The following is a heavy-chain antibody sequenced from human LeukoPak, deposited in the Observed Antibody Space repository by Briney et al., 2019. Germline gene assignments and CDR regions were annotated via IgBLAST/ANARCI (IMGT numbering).Heavy chain of an antibody. CDR3: ARRVQTYYYDSSGYYSPALNAFDI. CDR1: GGSISSYY. Sequence: SETLSLTCTVSGGSISSYYWSWIRQPPGKGLEWIGYIYYSGSTNYNPSLKSRVTISVDTSKNQFSLKLSSVTAADTAVYYCARRVQTYYYDSSGYYSPALNAFDIWGQGTMVTVSS. V-gene: IGHV4-59*08. CDR2: IYYSGST. D-gene: IGHD3-22*01. J-gene: IGHJ3*02.